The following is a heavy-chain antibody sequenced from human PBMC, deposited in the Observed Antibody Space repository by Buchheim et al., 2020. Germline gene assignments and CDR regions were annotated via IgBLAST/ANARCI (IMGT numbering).Heavy chain of an antibody. V-gene: IGHV3-30-3*01. D-gene: IGHD3-22*01. CDR1: GFTFSSSA. CDR2: ISYDGGNK. J-gene: IGHJ4*02. Sequence: QVQLVESGGGVVQPGRSLRLSCAASGFTFSSSAMHWVRQAPGKGLEWVATISYDGGNKYFADAVKGRFTISRDNSNNTLYLQMNSLRADDTALYYCARGLRHLSDSSSYAYFDFWGQGTL. CDR3: ARGLRHLSDSSSYAYFDF.